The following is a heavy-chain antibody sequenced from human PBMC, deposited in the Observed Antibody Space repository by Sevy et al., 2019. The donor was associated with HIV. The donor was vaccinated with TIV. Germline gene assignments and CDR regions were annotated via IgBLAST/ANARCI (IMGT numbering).Heavy chain of an antibody. CDR1: GGSISSSSYY. CDR2: IYYSGST. D-gene: IGHD5-12*01. V-gene: IGHV4-39*01. J-gene: IGHJ4*02. Sequence: SETLSLTCTVSGGSISSSSYYWGWIRQPPGKGLEWIGSIYYSGSTYYNPSLKSRVTISVDKSKNQFSLKLSSVTAADTAVYYCARHVGGYGNFDYWGQGTLVTVSS. CDR3: ARHVGGYGNFDY.